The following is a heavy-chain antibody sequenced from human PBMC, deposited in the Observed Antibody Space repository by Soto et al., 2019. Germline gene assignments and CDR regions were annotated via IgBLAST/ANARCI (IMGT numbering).Heavy chain of an antibody. V-gene: IGHV1-69*13. CDR3: ARGYSSSWPDDY. J-gene: IGHJ4*02. CDR1: GGTFRSYA. Sequence: SGKVSCKASGGTFRSYAISWVRQAPGQGLEWMGGIIPLFGTANYAQKFQGRVTITADESTSTAYMELRSLRPDDTAVYYCARGYSSSWPDDYWGQGTLVTVSS. D-gene: IGHD6-13*01. CDR2: IIPLFGTA.